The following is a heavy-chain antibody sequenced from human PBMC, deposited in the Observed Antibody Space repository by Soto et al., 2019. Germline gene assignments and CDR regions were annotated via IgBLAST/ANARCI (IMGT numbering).Heavy chain of an antibody. D-gene: IGHD4-17*01. CDR1: GYSFTSYW. CDR2: IYPGDSDT. Sequence: GESLKISCKGSGYSFTSYWIGWVRQMPGKGLEWMVIIYPGDSDTRYSPSFQGQYTISADKTISTAYLQWSSLKASVTAMYYCARSFNYGDPFDYWGQGTLVTVSS. J-gene: IGHJ4*02. V-gene: IGHV5-51*01. CDR3: ARSFNYGDPFDY.